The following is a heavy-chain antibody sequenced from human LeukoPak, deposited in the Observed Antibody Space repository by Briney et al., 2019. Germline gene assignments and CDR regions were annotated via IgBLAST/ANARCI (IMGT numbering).Heavy chain of an antibody. Sequence: PSETLSLTCVVSGVSISSFNWWTWVRQPPGKGLEWIGEIYHSGNTNYNPSLESRVTISVDRSKNHFSLKVNSVTAADTAVYYYARDLRVNGESWWYFDLWGRGTLVTVSS. CDR2: IYHSGNT. CDR3: ARDLRVNGESWWYFDL. D-gene: IGHD2-8*01. CDR1: GVSISSFNW. J-gene: IGHJ2*01. V-gene: IGHV4-4*02.